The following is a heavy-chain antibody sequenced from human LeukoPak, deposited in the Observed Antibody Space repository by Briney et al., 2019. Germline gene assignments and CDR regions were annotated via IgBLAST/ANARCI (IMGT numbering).Heavy chain of an antibody. CDR3: ARSQGPYDY. CDR2: INGDGSST. Sequence: GGSLRLSCAASGYTFSSYGMHWVRQAPGKGLVWVSRINGDGSSTNYADSVKGRFTISRDNAKNTLYLQLNSLRAEDTAIYYCARSQGPYDYWGQGTLVTVSS. J-gene: IGHJ4*02. V-gene: IGHV3-74*01. CDR1: GYTFSSYG.